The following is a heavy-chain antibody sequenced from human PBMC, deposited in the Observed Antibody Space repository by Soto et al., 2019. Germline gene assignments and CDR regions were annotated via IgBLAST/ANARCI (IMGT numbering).Heavy chain of an antibody. J-gene: IGHJ4*02. Sequence: QITLKESGPTLVKHTQTLTLTCTFSGFSLSTSGVSVGWICQPPGKALEWLALIYWDDDKRYSPSLKSRLTISNYSSKNPVVLTMTIRGPVDTGTYFCAQIITYFEFGSGFGQWGQGALVTVSS. CDR1: GFSLSTSGVS. CDR3: AQIITYFEFGSGFGQ. V-gene: IGHV2-5*02. CDR2: IYWDDDK. D-gene: IGHD3-3*01.